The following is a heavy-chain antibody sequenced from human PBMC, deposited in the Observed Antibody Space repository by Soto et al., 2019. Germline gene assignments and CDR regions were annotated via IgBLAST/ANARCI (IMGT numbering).Heavy chain of an antibody. CDR2: INAGNGNT. CDR1: GYTFTSYA. D-gene: IGHD3-3*01. V-gene: IGHV1-3*01. CDR3: ARAYDSWIHYSFDN. J-gene: IGHJ4*02. Sequence: ASMKVSCKASGYTFTSYAMHWVRQAPGQRLEWMGWINAGNGNTKYSQKFQGRVTITRDTSASTAYMELSSLRSEDTAVYYCARAYDSWIHYSFDNWGPGTLVTVSS.